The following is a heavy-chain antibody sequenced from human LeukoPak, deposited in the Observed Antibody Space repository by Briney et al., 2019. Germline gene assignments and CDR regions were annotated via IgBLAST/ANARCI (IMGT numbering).Heavy chain of an antibody. Sequence: SETLSLTCAVYGGSFSGYYWSWIPQPPGKGLEWSVEINHSESNNYNPPLKSRVTISVDTSKNQFSVTLSSVTGADTGVFYCARNRISEVKYCSSTSCYAGGVFAIWGQGTMVTVSS. CDR3: ARNRISEVKYCSSTSCYAGGVFAI. D-gene: IGHD2-2*01. J-gene: IGHJ3*02. V-gene: IGHV4-34*01. CDR2: INHSESN. CDR1: GGSFSGYY.